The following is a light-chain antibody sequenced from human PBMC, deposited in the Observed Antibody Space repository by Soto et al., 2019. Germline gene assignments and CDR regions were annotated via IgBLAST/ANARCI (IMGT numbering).Light chain of an antibody. J-gene: IGKJ1*01. CDR1: QSVSSN. CDR2: DAS. Sequence: IVMTQSPVTLSVSPGERATLSCRASQSVSSNLVWYQQKPGQAPRLLIFDASTRATDIPARFSGSGSGTEFTLTISSLQSEDFAVYYCQQYSNWPRTFGQGTKVDIK. CDR3: QQYSNWPRT. V-gene: IGKV3-15*01.